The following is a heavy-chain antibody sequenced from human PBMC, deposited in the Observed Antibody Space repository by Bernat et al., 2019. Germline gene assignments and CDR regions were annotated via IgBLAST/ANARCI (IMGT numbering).Heavy chain of an antibody. J-gene: IGHJ3*02. V-gene: IGHV3-21*05. CDR2: ISSSSDYI. CDR3: ARGSLARGYCSSSSCSDAFDI. Sequence: EVQLVESGGGLLRPGVSLRLSCASSGFTFSFHSMNWVRQAPGKGLEWLSYISSSSDYIYYADSVKGRFTVSRANAKNSLYLQMNSLRVEDTAVYYCARGSLARGYCSSSSCSDAFDIWGQGTMVTVSS. D-gene: IGHD2-2*01. CDR1: GFTFSFHS.